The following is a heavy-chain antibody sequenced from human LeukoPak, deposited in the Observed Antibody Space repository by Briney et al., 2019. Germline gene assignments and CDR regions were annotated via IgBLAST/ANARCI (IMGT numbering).Heavy chain of an antibody. CDR2: ISRSGSTK. CDR1: GFTFSDYN. D-gene: IGHD3-3*01. Sequence: GGSLRLSCAASGFTFSDYNMRWIRQAPGKGLEWVSSISRSGSTKYYADSVKGRFTVSRDNAKKSVFLQMNSLRADDTAVYYCASEAPLWRSGTPREAFDIWGQGTMVIVSS. CDR3: ASEAPLWRSGTPREAFDI. V-gene: IGHV3-11*04. J-gene: IGHJ3*02.